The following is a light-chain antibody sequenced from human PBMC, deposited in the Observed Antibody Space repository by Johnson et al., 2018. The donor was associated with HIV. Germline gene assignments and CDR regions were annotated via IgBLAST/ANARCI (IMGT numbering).Light chain of an antibody. CDR3: GTWDSSLTTSYV. J-gene: IGLJ1*01. CDR2: DNN. CDR1: SSNIVNNY. V-gene: IGLV1-51*01. Sequence: QSVLTQPPSVSAAPGQKVTISCSGSSSNIVNNYVSWYQQLPGTAPKLLIYDNNKRPSGIPDRFSGSKSGTSATLGITGLQTGDEADYYCGTWDSSLTTSYVFGTGTKVIVV.